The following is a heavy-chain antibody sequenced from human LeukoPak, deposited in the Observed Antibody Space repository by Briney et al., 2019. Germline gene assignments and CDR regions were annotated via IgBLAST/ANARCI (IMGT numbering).Heavy chain of an antibody. CDR3: AIIAAAGPGGDY. CDR1: GGSISSYY. V-gene: IGHV4-59*08. CDR2: IYYSGST. D-gene: IGHD6-13*01. Sequence: PSETLSLTCTVSGGSISSYYWSWIRQPPGKGLEWIGYIYYSGSTNYKPSLKSRVTISVDTSKNQFSLKLSSVTAADTAVYYCAIIAAAGPGGDYWGQGTLVTVSS. J-gene: IGHJ4*02.